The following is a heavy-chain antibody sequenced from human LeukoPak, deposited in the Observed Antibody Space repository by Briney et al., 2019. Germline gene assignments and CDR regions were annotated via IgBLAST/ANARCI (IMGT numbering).Heavy chain of an antibody. CDR1: GFTFSDYW. Sequence: GGSPRLSCAASGFTFSDYWMHWVRQAPGKGLVGVSRINSDGRITSYADSVKGRFTISRDNAKNTLYLQMNSLRADDTAVYYCARTLRYFDWLSVMGAFDIWGQGTMVTVSS. J-gene: IGHJ3*02. CDR3: ARTLRYFDWLSVMGAFDI. D-gene: IGHD3-9*01. CDR2: INSDGRIT. V-gene: IGHV3-74*01.